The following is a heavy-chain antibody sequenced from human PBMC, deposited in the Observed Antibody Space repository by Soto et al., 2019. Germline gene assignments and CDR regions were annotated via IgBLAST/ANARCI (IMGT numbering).Heavy chain of an antibody. CDR3: AKAAYYYDSSGSPRWFDP. CDR2: ISGSGGST. D-gene: IGHD3-22*01. Sequence: VGSLRLSCAASGFTFSSYAMSWVRQAPGKGLEWVSAISGSGGSTYYADSVKGRFTISRDNSKNTLYLQMNSLRAEDTAVYYCAKAAYYYDSSGSPRWFDPWGQGTLVTVSS. V-gene: IGHV3-23*01. CDR1: GFTFSSYA. J-gene: IGHJ5*02.